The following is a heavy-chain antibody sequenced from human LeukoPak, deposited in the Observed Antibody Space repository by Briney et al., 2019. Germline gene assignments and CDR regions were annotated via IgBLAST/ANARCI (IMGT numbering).Heavy chain of an antibody. V-gene: IGHV3-21*01. J-gene: IGHJ4*02. CDR3: ARGSVGGGNYFDY. CDR2: ISSDSSYI. D-gene: IGHD3-16*01. CDR1: GFTFSSYV. Sequence: GGSLRLSCAASGFTFSSYVMNWVRQAPGKGLEGVSSISSDSSYIYYADSVKGRFTISRDNAKNSLYLQMNSLRAEDTAVYYCARGSVGGGNYFDYWGQGTLVAVSS.